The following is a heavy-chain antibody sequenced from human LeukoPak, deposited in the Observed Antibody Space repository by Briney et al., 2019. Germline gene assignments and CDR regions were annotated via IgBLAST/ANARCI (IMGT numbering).Heavy chain of an antibody. CDR3: AKGGGVIGRSYYFDY. D-gene: IGHD2-8*02. V-gene: IGHV3-30*18. CDR1: GFPFSAYG. CDR2: ISNDGNNK. J-gene: IGHJ4*02. Sequence: GGSLRLSCAASGFPFSAYGMHWVRQAPGKGLEWVAAISNDGNNKFYADSVKGRFTISRDNPKNTMNLQMNSLRAEDTAVYYCAKGGGVIGRSYYFDYWGQGTLVTVSS.